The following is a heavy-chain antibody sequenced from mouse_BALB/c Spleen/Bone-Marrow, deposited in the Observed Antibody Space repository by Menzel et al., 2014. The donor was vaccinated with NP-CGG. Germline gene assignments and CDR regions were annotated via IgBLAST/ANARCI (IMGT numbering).Heavy chain of an antibody. J-gene: IGHJ3*01. Sequence: EVKVVESGGGLVQPGGSLKLSCAASGFDFSRYWMSWVRQAPGKGLEWIGEINPDSNTINYTPSLKDKFIISRDNAKNTLYLQMSKVGSEDTALYYCARLGYYGSFAYWGQGTLVTVSA. CDR2: INPDSNTI. V-gene: IGHV4-1*02. CDR3: ARLGYYGSFAY. D-gene: IGHD1-2*01. CDR1: GFDFSRYW.